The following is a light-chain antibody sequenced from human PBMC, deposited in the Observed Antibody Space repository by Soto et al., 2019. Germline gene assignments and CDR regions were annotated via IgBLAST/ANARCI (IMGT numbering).Light chain of an antibody. CDR3: QVWDYDTDHFV. V-gene: IGLV3-21*02. Sequence: YELTQAPSVSVAPGQTARIGCGGDNIGSKSVHWYQQRPGQAPLLVVYADSDRPSGIPERFSGSNPGNTATLTISRVEAGDEADYYCQVWDYDTDHFVFGPGTKVTVL. CDR2: ADS. J-gene: IGLJ1*01. CDR1: NIGSKS.